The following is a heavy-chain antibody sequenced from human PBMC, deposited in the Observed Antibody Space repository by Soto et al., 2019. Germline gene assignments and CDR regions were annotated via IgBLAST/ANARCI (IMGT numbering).Heavy chain of an antibody. Sequence: ASVKVSCKASGFTFTSSAVQWVRQARGQRLEWIGWIVVGSGNTNYAQKLQERVTITRDMSTSTAYMELSSLRSEDTAVYYCAAPATPITGTTPHYYYYYGMDVWGQGTTVTVSS. V-gene: IGHV1-58*01. CDR3: AAPATPITGTTPHYYYYYGMDV. CDR1: GFTFTSSA. J-gene: IGHJ6*02. CDR2: IVVGSGNT. D-gene: IGHD1-7*01.